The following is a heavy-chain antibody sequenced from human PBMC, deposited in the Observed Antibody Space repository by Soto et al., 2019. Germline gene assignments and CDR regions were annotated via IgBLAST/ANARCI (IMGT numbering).Heavy chain of an antibody. CDR1: GGSISSYY. CDR2: IYYSGST. V-gene: IGHV4-59*08. D-gene: IGHD3-16*01. J-gene: IGHJ4*02. Sequence: QVQLQESGPGLVKPSETLSLTCTVSGGSISSYYWSWIRQPPGKGLEWIGYIYYSGSTNYNPSLKSRATISVDTSKNQFSLKLSSVTAADTAVYYCARLWGWPVDYWGQGTLVTVSS. CDR3: ARLWGWPVDY.